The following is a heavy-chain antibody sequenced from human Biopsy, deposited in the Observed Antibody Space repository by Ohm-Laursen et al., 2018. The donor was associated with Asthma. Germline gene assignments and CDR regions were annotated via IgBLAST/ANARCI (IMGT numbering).Heavy chain of an antibody. CDR2: VYYSGTT. J-gene: IGHJ3*02. V-gene: IGHV4-61*08. D-gene: IGHD2-21*02. CDR1: GGSVSSRGYY. Sequence: SDTLSLTCSISGGSVSSRGYYWSWFRQPPGKGLEWIGFVYYSGTTNHNPSLTSRVTMTVDTSQNQFFLKLTSVTAADTAVYYCARERVTMTDKVIRAFDIWGQGTLVSVSS. CDR3: ARERVTMTDKVIRAFDI.